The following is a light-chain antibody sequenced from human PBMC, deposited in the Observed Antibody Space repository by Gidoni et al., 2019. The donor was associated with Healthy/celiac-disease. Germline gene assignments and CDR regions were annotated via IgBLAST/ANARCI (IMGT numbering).Light chain of an antibody. CDR3: QHYDSRPVT. J-gene: IGKJ4*01. Sequence: DIQLNQSPSSLSASVGDRVTITCQATQPIRNNLNWYQYKPGKAPHLLIYDVSKLERGVPSRFSGSGSGTDFTFTISDLQPEDVAAYYCQHYDSRPVTFGGGTKVEIK. V-gene: IGKV1-33*01. CDR2: DVS. CDR1: QPIRNN.